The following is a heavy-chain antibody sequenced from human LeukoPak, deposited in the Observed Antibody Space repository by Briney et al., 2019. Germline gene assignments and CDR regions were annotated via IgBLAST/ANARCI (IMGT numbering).Heavy chain of an antibody. Sequence: PSQTLSLTCAVSGGSISSGGYSWNWIRQPPGKGLEWIGYIYYSGSTNYNPSLKSRVTISVDTSKNQFSLKLSSVTAADTAVYYCARGRGGSYGDAFDIWGQGTMVTVSS. J-gene: IGHJ3*02. CDR2: IYYSGST. V-gene: IGHV4-30-4*07. CDR3: ARGRGGSYGDAFDI. CDR1: GGSISSGGYS. D-gene: IGHD1-26*01.